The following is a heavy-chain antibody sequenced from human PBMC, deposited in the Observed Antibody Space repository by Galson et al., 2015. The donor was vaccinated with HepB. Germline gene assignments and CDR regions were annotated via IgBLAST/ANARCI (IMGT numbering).Heavy chain of an antibody. J-gene: IGHJ2*01. V-gene: IGHV1-46*01. D-gene: IGHD1-26*01. CDR3: AKQTYVGWYFDL. CDR1: GYTFTSYY. CDR2: INPSGGST. Sequence: SVKVSCKASGYTFTSYYMHWVRQAPGQGLEWMGIINPSGGSTSYAQKFQGRVTMTRDTSTSTVYMELSSLRSEDTAVYYCAKQTYVGWYFDLWGRGTLVTVSS.